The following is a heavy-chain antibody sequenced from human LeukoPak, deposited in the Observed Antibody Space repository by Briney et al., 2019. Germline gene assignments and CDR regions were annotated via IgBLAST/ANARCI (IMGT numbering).Heavy chain of an antibody. Sequence: GESLKISCKGSGYSFTSYWIGWVRQMPGKGLEWMGIIYPGDSDTRYSPSFQGQVTISADKSISTAYLQWSSLKASDTAMYYCARLGGIQLWLYYYGTDVWGQGTTVTVSS. V-gene: IGHV5-51*01. CDR2: IYPGDSDT. J-gene: IGHJ6*02. CDR3: ARLGGIQLWLYYYGTDV. D-gene: IGHD5-18*01. CDR1: GYSFTSYW.